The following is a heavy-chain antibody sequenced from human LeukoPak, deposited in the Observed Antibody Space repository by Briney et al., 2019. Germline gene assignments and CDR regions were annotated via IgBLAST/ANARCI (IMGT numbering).Heavy chain of an antibody. CDR3: AKFRADSSGWPFDY. J-gene: IGHJ4*02. D-gene: IGHD6-19*01. CDR2: ISGTSGNT. V-gene: IGHV3-23*01. CDR1: GFIVSGDF. Sequence: PGGSLRLSCAASGFIVSGDFMSWVRQAPGKGLEWVSSISGTSGNTYYADSVKGRFAISRDNSKDTLYLQMNSLRAEDTAIYYCAKFRADSSGWPFDYWGQGTLVTVSS.